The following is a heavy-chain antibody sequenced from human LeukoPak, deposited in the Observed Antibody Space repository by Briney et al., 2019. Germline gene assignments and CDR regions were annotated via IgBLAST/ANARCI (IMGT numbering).Heavy chain of an antibody. Sequence: GGSLRLSCAASGFIFSSYWMSWVRQAPGKGLEWVAFIRYDGSNKYYADSVKGRFTISRDNSKNTLYLQMNSLRAEDTAVYYCAKSNRGSSWLRVDYWGQGTLVTVSS. D-gene: IGHD6-13*01. CDR1: GFIFSSYW. CDR2: IRYDGSNK. CDR3: AKSNRGSSWLRVDY. J-gene: IGHJ4*02. V-gene: IGHV3-30*02.